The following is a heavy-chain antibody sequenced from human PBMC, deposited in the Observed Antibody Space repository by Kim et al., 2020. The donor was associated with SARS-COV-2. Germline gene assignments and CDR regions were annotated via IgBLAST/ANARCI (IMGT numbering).Heavy chain of an antibody. V-gene: IGHV3-48*04. CDR2: ISRSSTTM. Sequence: GGSLRLSCSASGFTFSTYGVNWVRQAPGKGLEWVSYISRSSTTMYYGDSVRGRFTISRDNAKNLVYLQMDRLRAEDTAVYFCAREDDILTGSIDYWGQGILVTVSS. J-gene: IGHJ4*02. D-gene: IGHD3-9*01. CDR1: GFTFSTYG. CDR3: AREDDILTGSIDY.